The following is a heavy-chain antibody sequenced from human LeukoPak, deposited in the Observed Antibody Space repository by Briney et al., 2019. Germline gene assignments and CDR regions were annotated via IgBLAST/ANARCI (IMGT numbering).Heavy chain of an antibody. Sequence: PSETLSLTCAVSGYSISSGYHWGWIRQPPGKGLEWIGSIYHSGSTYYNPSLKSRVTISVDTSKNQFSLKLSSVTAADTAVYYCASDLFRSSTVVTPASFDYWGQGTLVTVSS. CDR3: ASDLFRSSTVVTPASFDY. D-gene: IGHD4-23*01. J-gene: IGHJ4*02. CDR1: GYSISSGYH. CDR2: IYHSGST. V-gene: IGHV4-38-2*01.